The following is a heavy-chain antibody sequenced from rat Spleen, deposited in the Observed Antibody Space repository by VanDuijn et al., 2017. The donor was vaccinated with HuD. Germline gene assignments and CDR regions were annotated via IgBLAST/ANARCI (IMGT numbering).Heavy chain of an antibody. V-gene: IGHV5-7*01. CDR2: IRNDGGST. Sequence: EVQLVESGGGLVQTGRSLKLSCAASGFTFSDYNMAWVRQAPKKGLEWVATIRNDGGSTYYRDSVKGRFTISRDNAKSTLYLQMDSLRSEDTATYYCASYNSGFMDAWGQGASVTVSS. D-gene: IGHD4-3*01. CDR1: GFTFSDYN. CDR3: ASYNSGFMDA. J-gene: IGHJ4*01.